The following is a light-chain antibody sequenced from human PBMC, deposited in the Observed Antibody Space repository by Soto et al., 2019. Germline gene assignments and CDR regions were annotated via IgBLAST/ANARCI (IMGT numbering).Light chain of an antibody. J-gene: IGLJ2*01. CDR1: SSNIGSKS. V-gene: IGLV1-44*01. CDR2: SNN. Sequence: QSVLTQPPSVSGTPGQTVTISCSGSSSNIGSKSVQWYQQLPETAPKLLIYSNNQRPSGVPDRFSGSKSGTSASLAISGLQSEDEAHYYCGAWDDTLNVLVFGGGTQLTAL. CDR3: GAWDDTLNVLV.